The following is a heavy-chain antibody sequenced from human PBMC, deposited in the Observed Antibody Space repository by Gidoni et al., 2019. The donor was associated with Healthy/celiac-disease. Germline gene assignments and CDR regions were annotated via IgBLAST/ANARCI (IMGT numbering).Heavy chain of an antibody. Sequence: STNYNPSLKSRVTISVDTSKNQFSLKLSSVTAADTAVYYCARGAHYYDSSGYFSGPSIDYWGQGTLVTVSS. V-gene: IGHV4-61*02. CDR2: ST. J-gene: IGHJ4*02. D-gene: IGHD3-22*01. CDR3: ARGAHYYDSSGYFSGPSIDY.